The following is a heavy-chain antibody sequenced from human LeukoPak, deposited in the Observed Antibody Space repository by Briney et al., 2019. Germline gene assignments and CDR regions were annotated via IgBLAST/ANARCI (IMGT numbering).Heavy chain of an antibody. CDR3: ATSTYYHDSNGYP. D-gene: IGHD3-22*01. Sequence: ASVKVSCKVSGYTLTELSMHWVRQVPGKGLEWMGGFDPEDGETIYAQTFQGRVTMTEDTSTDTAYMELSSLRSEDTAVYYCATSTYYHDSNGYPWGQGTLVTVSS. J-gene: IGHJ5*02. V-gene: IGHV1-24*01. CDR1: GYTLTELS. CDR2: FDPEDGET.